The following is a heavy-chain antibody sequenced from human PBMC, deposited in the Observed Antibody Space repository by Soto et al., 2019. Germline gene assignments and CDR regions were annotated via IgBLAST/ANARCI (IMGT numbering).Heavy chain of an antibody. V-gene: IGHV4-59*01. CDR3: ARVGGVAARTFDY. D-gene: IGHD2-15*01. CDR2: RYYSGNT. Sequence: QVQLQESGPGVVKPSETLSLTCTVSGGSISPFYWRWVRQPPGRGLEWIGYRYYSGNTNYNPSLKSRVTISVDASKNQVSLRLTSVTAADTAVYYCARVGGVAARTFDYWGQGTVVTVSS. J-gene: IGHJ4*02. CDR1: GGSISPFY.